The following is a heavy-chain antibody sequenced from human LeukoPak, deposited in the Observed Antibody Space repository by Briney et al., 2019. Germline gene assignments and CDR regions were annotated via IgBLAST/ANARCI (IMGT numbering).Heavy chain of an antibody. Sequence: ASVKVSCKASGYTFTSYGISWVRQAPGQGLEWMGWISAYNGNTNYAQKLQGRVTMTTDTSTSTAYMELRSLRSDDTAVYYCARGAFGGVILYYCDYWGQGTLVTVSS. CDR2: ISAYNGNT. CDR1: GYTFTSYG. D-gene: IGHD3-16*01. CDR3: ARGAFGGVILYYCDY. J-gene: IGHJ4*02. V-gene: IGHV1-18*01.